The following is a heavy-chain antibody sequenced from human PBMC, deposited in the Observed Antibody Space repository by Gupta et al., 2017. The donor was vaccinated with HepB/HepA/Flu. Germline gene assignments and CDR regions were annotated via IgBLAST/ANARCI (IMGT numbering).Heavy chain of an antibody. D-gene: IGHD4-17*01. CDR3: ARDLKVTTNGGNWFDP. V-gene: IGHV3-33*01. CDR1: GFTFSSYV. J-gene: IGHJ5*02. Sequence: QVQLVVSGRGVVKPGTSVRLSCEASGFTFSSYVMHWVRQAPGKGLDWVAVIWYDGSKKYYADSVKGRFTISRDNSKNTMYLQMNSLRSEDTAVYYCARDLKVTTNGGNWFDPWGQGTLVTVSS. CDR2: IWYDGSKK.